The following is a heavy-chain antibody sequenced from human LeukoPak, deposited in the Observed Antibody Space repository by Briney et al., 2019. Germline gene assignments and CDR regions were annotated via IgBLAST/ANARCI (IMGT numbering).Heavy chain of an antibody. Sequence: ASVKVSCKASGYTFTNSYIHWVRQAPGQGPEWMGWINPDSGGSEYGQKFQGRVTFTSDTSSTTIYMEVRSLKSDDTAVYYCARDMTGGIWARATSFDHWGQGTLVTVSS. CDR2: INPDSGGS. CDR1: GYTFTNSY. J-gene: IGHJ4*02. V-gene: IGHV1-2*02. D-gene: IGHD1-14*01. CDR3: ARDMTGGIWARATSFDH.